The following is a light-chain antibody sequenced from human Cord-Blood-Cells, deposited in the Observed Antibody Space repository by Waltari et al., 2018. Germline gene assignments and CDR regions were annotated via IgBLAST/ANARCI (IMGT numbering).Light chain of an antibody. V-gene: IGKV1-33*01. CDR1: QDISNY. CDR3: QQYDNLPLT. J-gene: IGKJ3*01. Sequence: DIQMTQSHSSLSASVGDRVTITCQASQDISNYLNWYQQKPGKAPKLLIYDASNLETGVPSRFSGSGSGTDFTFTISSLQPEDIATYYCQQYDNLPLTFGPGTKVDIK. CDR2: DAS.